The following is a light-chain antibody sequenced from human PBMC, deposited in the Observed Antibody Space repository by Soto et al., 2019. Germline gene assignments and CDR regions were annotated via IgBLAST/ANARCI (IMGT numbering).Light chain of an antibody. Sequence: EIVLTQSPGTLSLSPGDGATLSCRTSQSVTSSYLAWYLQNPGQAPRLLIYGASKRATGIPDRFYGSGSGTDFTLTISRLEPEDFGVYYCQQYGSSPLTFGQGTRLEI. CDR1: QSVTSSY. CDR2: GAS. J-gene: IGKJ5*01. CDR3: QQYGSSPLT. V-gene: IGKV3-20*01.